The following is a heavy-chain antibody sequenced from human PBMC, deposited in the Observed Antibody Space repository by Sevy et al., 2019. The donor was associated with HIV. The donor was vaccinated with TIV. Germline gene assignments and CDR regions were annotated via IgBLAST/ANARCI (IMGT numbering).Heavy chain of an antibody. V-gene: IGHV3-23*01. D-gene: IGHD3-22*01. CDR3: AKGGGGHYDPDEIGYYFYYYNMDV. CDR1: GFSFDSYG. CDR2: ISGSGTRT. J-gene: IGHJ6*03. Sequence: GGSLRLSCAVSGFSFDSYGMTWVRQAPGKGLEWVSGISGSGTRTYYADSVKGRFIISRDNSKNTLYLQMNSLRSEDRAIYYRAKGGGGHYDPDEIGYYFYYYNMDVWGKGTTVTVSS.